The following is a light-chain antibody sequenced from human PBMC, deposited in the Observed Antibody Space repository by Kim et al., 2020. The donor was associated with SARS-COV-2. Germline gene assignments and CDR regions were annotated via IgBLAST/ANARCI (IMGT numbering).Light chain of an antibody. V-gene: IGLV2-11*01. J-gene: IGLJ2*01. CDR2: DVS. Sequence: QSALTQPRSVSGSPGQSVTISCTGTSSDVGGYNYVSWYQQPPGKVPKLLISDVSKRPSGVPDRFSGSKSGNTASLTTSGLQAEDEADYYCCSYAVSYTHVVFGRGTQLTVL. CDR1: SSDVGGYNY. CDR3: CSYAVSYTHVV.